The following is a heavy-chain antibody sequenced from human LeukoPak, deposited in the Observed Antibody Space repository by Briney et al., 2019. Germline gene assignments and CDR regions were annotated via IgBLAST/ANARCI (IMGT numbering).Heavy chain of an antibody. Sequence: GGSLRLSCAASGFTVSSNYMSWVRQAPGKGLVWVSRINSDGSSTSHADSVKGRFTISRDNAKNTLYLQMNSLRAEDTAVYYCARVFCSSTSCPNWFDPWGQGTLVTVSS. V-gene: IGHV3-74*01. CDR1: GFTVSSNY. J-gene: IGHJ5*02. CDR2: INSDGSST. D-gene: IGHD2-2*01. CDR3: ARVFCSSTSCPNWFDP.